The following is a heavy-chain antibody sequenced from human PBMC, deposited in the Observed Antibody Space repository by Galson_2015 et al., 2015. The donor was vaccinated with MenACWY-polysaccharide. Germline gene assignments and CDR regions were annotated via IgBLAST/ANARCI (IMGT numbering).Heavy chain of an antibody. V-gene: IGHV3-30-3*01. CDR2: ISYDGTNK. J-gene: IGHJ6*02. CDR1: GFTFSTYA. CDR3: ARTYCSRTSCYGMDV. D-gene: IGHD2-2*01. Sequence: SLRLSCAASGFTFSTYAIHWVRQAPGKGLDWVAIISYDGTNKYYADSVKDRFTIFRDNSKNTMYLQMNSLSAEDTAAYYCARTYCSRTSCYGMDVWGQGTTVTVSS.